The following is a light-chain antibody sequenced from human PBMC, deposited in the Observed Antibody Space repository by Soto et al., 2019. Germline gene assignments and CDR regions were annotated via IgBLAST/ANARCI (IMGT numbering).Light chain of an antibody. Sequence: QSVLTQPASVSGSPGQSITTSCTGTSSDVGRYNLVSWYQQHPGKAPKLIIYEVSKWPSGVSNRFSGSKSGNTAALTISGLQAEDEADYYCCSYAGSTTYVVFGGGTKLTVL. CDR1: SSDVGRYNL. CDR2: EVS. J-gene: IGLJ2*01. CDR3: CSYAGSTTYVV. V-gene: IGLV2-23*02.